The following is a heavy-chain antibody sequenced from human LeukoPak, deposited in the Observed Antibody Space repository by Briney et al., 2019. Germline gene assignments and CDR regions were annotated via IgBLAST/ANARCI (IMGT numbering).Heavy chain of an antibody. D-gene: IGHD3-22*01. CDR2: ISYDGSNK. CDR1: GFTFNSFG. Sequence: GGSLRLSCAASGFTFNSFGMHWVRQAPGTGLEPVAVISYDGSNKYFADSVKGRFTISRDNSKNTLYLQMNSLRAEDTAVYYCAKDYDSSGWAAFDIWGQGTMVTVSS. CDR3: AKDYDSSGWAAFDI. V-gene: IGHV3-30*18. J-gene: IGHJ3*02.